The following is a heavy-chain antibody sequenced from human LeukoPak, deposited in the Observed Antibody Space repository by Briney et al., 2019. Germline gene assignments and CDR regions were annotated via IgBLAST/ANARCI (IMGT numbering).Heavy chain of an antibody. J-gene: IGHJ4*02. CDR1: GGSISSSSNY. CDR3: ARSGITMIEVWGPFDY. Sequence: PSETLSLTCTVSGGSISSSSNYMSWVRQAPGKGLEWVSVIYSGGSTYYADSVKGRFTISRDNSKNTLYLQMNSLRAEDTAVYYCARSGITMIEVWGPFDYWGQGTLVTVSS. V-gene: IGHV3-53*01. D-gene: IGHD3-22*01. CDR2: IYSGGST.